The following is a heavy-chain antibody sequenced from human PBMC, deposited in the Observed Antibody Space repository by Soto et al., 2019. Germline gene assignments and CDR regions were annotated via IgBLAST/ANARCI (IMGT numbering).Heavy chain of an antibody. CDR1: GYTFTDFY. CDR2: INPNSGVT. J-gene: IGHJ5*02. D-gene: IGHD6-13*01. CDR3: ARDVKISAAGTWWFDP. Sequence: ASVKVSCKASGYTFTDFYMHWVRQAPGQGLEWMGWINPNSGVTNSVRKFQGRLTMTRDTSISTAYMELSRLRSDDTAVYYCARDVKISAAGTWWFDPWGQGTLVTVSS. V-gene: IGHV1-2*02.